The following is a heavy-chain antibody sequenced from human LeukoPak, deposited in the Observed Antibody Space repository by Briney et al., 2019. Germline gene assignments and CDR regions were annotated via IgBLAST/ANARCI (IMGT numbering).Heavy chain of an antibody. D-gene: IGHD3-22*01. CDR1: GGSINSDGHY. V-gene: IGHV4-31*03. J-gene: IGHJ3*02. Sequence: SETLSLTCTVSGGSINSDGHYWSWIRQHPGKGLEWIGYIYYSGSTYYNPSLKSRVTISVDTSKNQFSLKLSSVTAADTAVYYCARVSRSGYYYDSSGTDDAFDIWGQGTMVTVSS. CDR2: IYYSGST. CDR3: ARVSRSGYYYDSSGTDDAFDI.